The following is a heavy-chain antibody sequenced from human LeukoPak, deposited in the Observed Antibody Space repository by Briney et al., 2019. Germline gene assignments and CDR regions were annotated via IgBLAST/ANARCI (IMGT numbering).Heavy chain of an antibody. Sequence: GGSLRLSCAASGFTVSCNYMSWVRQAPGKGLEWVSVIFSGGTTYYADSVKGRFTISRDNSKNTLYLQMNSLRVEDTAVYYCAREGNYYDMDVWGQGTTVTVSS. CDR1: GFTVSCNY. CDR2: IFSGGTT. CDR3: AREGNYYDMDV. V-gene: IGHV3-53*01. J-gene: IGHJ6*02.